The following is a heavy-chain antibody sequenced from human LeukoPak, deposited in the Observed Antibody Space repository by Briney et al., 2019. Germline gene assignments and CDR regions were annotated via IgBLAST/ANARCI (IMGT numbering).Heavy chain of an antibody. V-gene: IGHV1-18*01. Sequence: GTSVKVSCKASSYTFTSYGISWVRQAPGQGLEWMGWISAYNGNTNYAQKLQGRVTMTTDTSTSTAYMELRSLRSDDTAVYYCARDALGRKQQLGDYWGQGTLVTVSS. J-gene: IGHJ4*02. CDR1: SYTFTSYG. CDR2: ISAYNGNT. CDR3: ARDALGRKQQLGDY. D-gene: IGHD6-13*01.